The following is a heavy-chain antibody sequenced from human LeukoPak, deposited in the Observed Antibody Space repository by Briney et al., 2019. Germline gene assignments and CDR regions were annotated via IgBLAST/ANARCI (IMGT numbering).Heavy chain of an antibody. CDR3: ARDDDFGY. CDR2: IMSNTDV. V-gene: IGHV3-21*01. D-gene: IGHD4-17*01. CDR1: GFPFRSHS. Sequence: GGSLRLSCSTSGFPFRSHSMNWVRQAPGKGLEWVSSIMSNTDVHYADSVKGRFIISRDNAKSSLFLQMNSLRAEDTAVYYCARDDDFGYWGQGTLVTVSS. J-gene: IGHJ4*02.